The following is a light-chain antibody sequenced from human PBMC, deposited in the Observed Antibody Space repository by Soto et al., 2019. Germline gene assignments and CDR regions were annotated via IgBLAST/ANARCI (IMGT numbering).Light chain of an antibody. CDR3: HQRQSWPRT. V-gene: IGKV3-11*01. Sequence: LTQSPATLSLSPGERATLSCRASLNVNSYLAWYQQKPGQAPRLLIYDASNRAAGIPARFSGSGSGTDFTLTISSLEPEDFAIYYCHQRQSWPRTFGQGTKVDIK. CDR1: LNVNSY. J-gene: IGKJ1*01. CDR2: DAS.